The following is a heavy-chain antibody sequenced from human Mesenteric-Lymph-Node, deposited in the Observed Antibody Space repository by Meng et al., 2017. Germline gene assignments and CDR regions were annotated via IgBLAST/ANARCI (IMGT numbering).Heavy chain of an antibody. CDR1: GGSNSSSCYY. Sequence: LQVSGPGLVKPLETLSLPCTCPGGSNSSSCYYWGWIRQPPGKGLEWIGSIYYSGSTYYNPSLKSRVTISVDTSKNQFSLKLSSVTAADTAVYYCASPLGILGIVDLWGRGTLVTVSS. J-gene: IGHJ2*01. CDR2: IYYSGST. V-gene: IGHV4-39*01. CDR3: ASPLGILGIVDL. D-gene: IGHD7-27*01.